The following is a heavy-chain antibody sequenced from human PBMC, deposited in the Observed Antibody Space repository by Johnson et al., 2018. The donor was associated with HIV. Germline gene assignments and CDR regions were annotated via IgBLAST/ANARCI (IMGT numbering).Heavy chain of an antibody. CDR2: ISSTGSSI. V-gene: IGHV3-48*03. D-gene: IGHD5-24*01. Sequence: EVQLVESGGGVVQPGRSLRLSCAASGFTFRSYAMHWVRQAPGKGLEWVSYISSTGSSIKYVDSVKGRFTISRDNPKNSLYLQMNSLRAEDTAVYYCAREMAWEDAFDVWGQGTMVTVSS. J-gene: IGHJ3*01. CDR3: AREMAWEDAFDV. CDR1: GFTFRSYA.